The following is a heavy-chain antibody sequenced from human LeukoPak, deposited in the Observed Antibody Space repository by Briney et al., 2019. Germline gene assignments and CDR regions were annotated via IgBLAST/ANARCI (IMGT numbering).Heavy chain of an antibody. V-gene: IGHV1-18*01. CDR1: GHTFTSYG. CDR2: ISAYNGNT. D-gene: IGHD3-10*01. J-gene: IGHJ3*02. Sequence: ASVKVSCKASGHTFTSYGISWVRQAPGQGLEWMGWISAYNGNTNYAQKLQGRVTMTTDTSTSTAYMELRSLRSDDTAVYYCAKVAGSMVRGESAWGAFDMWGQGTMVAVSS. CDR3: AKVAGSMVRGESAWGAFDM.